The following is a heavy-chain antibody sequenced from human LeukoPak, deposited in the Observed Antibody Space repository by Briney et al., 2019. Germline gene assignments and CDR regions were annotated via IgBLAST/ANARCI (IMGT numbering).Heavy chain of an antibody. V-gene: IGHV4-4*07. CDR2: ITDSGST. CDR3: ARQNSGYDLGPFAY. Sequence: SETLSLTCTVPGGSSSSDSWNWIRQPAGKGLEWIGHITDSGSTTYNPSLKSRVTMSIDTSKSQFSLRLTSVTAADTAVYYCARQNSGYDLGPFAYWGQGTLVTASS. CDR1: GGSSSSDS. D-gene: IGHD5-12*01. J-gene: IGHJ4*02.